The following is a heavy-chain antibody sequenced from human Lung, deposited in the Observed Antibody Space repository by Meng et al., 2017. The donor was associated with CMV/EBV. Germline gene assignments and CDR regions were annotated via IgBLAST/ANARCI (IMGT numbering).Heavy chain of an antibody. Sequence: SLRLXCAASGFTFGDYAMHWVRQAPGKGLEWVSGISWNSGSIGYADSVKGRFTISRDNAKNSLYLQMNSLRAEDTALYYCAKDRGATNRYGMDVWGQGXTVTVSS. V-gene: IGHV3-9*01. CDR2: ISWNSGSI. J-gene: IGHJ6*02. CDR3: AKDRGATNRYGMDV. CDR1: GFTFGDYA. D-gene: IGHD1-26*01.